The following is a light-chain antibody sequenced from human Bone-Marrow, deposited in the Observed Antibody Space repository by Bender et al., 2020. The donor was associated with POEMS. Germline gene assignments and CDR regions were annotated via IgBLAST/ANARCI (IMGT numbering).Light chain of an antibody. CDR2: EVT. J-gene: IGLJ2*01. CDR1: SRDVGSDNL. V-gene: IGLV2-14*02. CDR3: QAWDSSTVV. Sequence: QSALTQPPSASGSPGQSITITCTGSSRDVGSDNLVSWFQLYSGKAPKVIISEVTKRPSGIPERFSGSNSGNTAALTIGGTQAMDEADYYCQAWDSSTVVFGGGTRLTVL.